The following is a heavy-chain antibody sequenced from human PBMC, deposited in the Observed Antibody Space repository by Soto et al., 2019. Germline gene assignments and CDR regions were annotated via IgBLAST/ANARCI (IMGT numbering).Heavy chain of an antibody. Sequence: GGSLRLSCAASGFTFSSYWMHWVRQAPGKGLVWVSRINSDGSSTSYAVSVKGRFTISRDIAKNTLYLQMNSLRAEDTAVYYCARDQRDSSSWYGKAFDIWGQGTMVTVSS. D-gene: IGHD6-13*01. V-gene: IGHV3-74*01. J-gene: IGHJ3*02. CDR3: ARDQRDSSSWYGKAFDI. CDR1: GFTFSSYW. CDR2: INSDGSST.